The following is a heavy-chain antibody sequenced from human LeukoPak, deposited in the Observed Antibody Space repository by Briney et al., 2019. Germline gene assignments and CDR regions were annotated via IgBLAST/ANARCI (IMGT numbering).Heavy chain of an antibody. D-gene: IGHD3-22*01. CDR3: ARDRGWRSSGYYLYHFDY. CDR1: GFGFSTHD. J-gene: IGHJ4*02. CDR2: IKKNGGEK. V-gene: IGHV3-7*01. Sequence: GGSLGLSGLAPGFGFSTHDLSWGARAPGKGLEWWASIKKNGGEKYYVDSVKGRFTISRDNAKNSLYLEMSSLRVEDTAVYYCARDRGWRSSGYYLYHFDYWGQGTLVTFAS.